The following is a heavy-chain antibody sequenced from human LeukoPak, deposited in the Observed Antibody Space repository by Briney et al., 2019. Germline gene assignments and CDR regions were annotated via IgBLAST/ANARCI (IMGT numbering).Heavy chain of an antibody. CDR3: ARISLFGTGKYYFDY. CDR1: GGTFSSYA. CDR2: IIPIFGTA. V-gene: IGHV1-69*13. D-gene: IGHD7-27*01. J-gene: IGHJ4*02. Sequence: SVKVSCKASGGTFSSYAISWVRQAPGQGLEWMGGIIPIFGTAYYAQKFQGRVTITADESTSTAYMELSSLRSEDTAVYYCARISLFGTGKYYFDYWGQGTLVTVSS.